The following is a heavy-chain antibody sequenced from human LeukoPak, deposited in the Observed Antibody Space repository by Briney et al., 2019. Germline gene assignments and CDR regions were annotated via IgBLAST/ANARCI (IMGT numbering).Heavy chain of an antibody. CDR2: IYYSGST. V-gene: IGHV4-59*01. D-gene: IGHD5-24*01. CDR3: ARGRDGYNYGFDY. J-gene: IGHJ4*02. Sequence: SETLSLTCTVSGGSISSYYWSWIRQPPGEGLEWIGYIYYSGSTNYNPSLKSRVTISVDTSKNQFSLKLSSVTAADTAVYYCARGRDGYNYGFDYWGQGTLVTVSS. CDR1: GGSISSYY.